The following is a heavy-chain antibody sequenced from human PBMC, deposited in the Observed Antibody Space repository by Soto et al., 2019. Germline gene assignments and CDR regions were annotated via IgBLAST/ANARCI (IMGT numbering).Heavy chain of an antibody. CDR3: ARDRVGYSSSSAFSY. D-gene: IGHD6-6*01. Sequence: GASVKVTCKASGGTFSRYTISWVRQAPGQGLEWMGGIIPVFGTANYAQKFQGRVTITADESTSTAYMELSSLRSEDTAVYFCARDRVGYSSSSAFSYWGQGTLVTVSS. J-gene: IGHJ4*02. CDR1: GGTFSRYT. V-gene: IGHV1-69*13. CDR2: IIPVFGTA.